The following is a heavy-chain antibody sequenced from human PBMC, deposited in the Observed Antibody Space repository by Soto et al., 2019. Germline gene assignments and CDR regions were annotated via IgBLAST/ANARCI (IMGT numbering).Heavy chain of an antibody. CDR1: DFDFSSYG. V-gene: IGHV3-30*03. Sequence: VQLVESGGGLVKPGGSLRVSCVASDFDFSSYGIHWVRQAPGKGLEWVAASSYDGRETFYADSAKGRFTVSKEMSKNTAFLQMNALRHEDTAVYFCARDSGWPILNFDNWGQGTPVTVSS. D-gene: IGHD3-10*01. CDR3: ARDSGWPILNFDN. J-gene: IGHJ4*02. CDR2: SSYDGRET.